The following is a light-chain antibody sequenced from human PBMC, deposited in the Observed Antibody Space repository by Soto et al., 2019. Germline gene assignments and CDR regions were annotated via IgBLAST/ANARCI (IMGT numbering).Light chain of an antibody. CDR3: QQLNXXXRT. J-gene: IGKJ4*01. CDR1: QRISSY. V-gene: IGKV1-9*01. CDR2: AAS. Sequence: IQLTQSPSSLSASVGDRFTITFRANQRISSYSAWYQQQPGTAPNPIXYAASTFPSGAPSRFRGSGSGTDSPPTISSLQPEDFXXXXXQQLNXXXRTXGGGTKVDIK.